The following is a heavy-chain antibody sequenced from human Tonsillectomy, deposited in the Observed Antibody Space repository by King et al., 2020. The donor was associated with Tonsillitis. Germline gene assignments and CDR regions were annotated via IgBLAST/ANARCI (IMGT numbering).Heavy chain of an antibody. D-gene: IGHD2-2*02. CDR3: ARCGSTSCYIIK. V-gene: IGHV4-4*07. J-gene: IGHJ4*02. CDR1: GGSISTYN. CDR2: SYSSGST. Sequence: VQLQESGPGLVKPSETLSLTCTVSGGSISTYNWNWIRQPAGKGLEWIGRSYSSGSTNYNPSLKSRVTMSVDTSKNQFSLKLTSVTAADTAVYYCARCGSTSCYIIKWGQGTLVTVSS.